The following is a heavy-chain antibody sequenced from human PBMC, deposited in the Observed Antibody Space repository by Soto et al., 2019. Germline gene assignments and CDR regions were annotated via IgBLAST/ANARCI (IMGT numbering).Heavy chain of an antibody. Sequence: PGGSLRLSCAASGFTFSDYYMSWIRQAPGKGLEWVSYISSSSSYTNYADSVKGRFTISRDNAKNTLYLQVNSLRAEDTAVYYCARESPTYYYYGMDVWGQGTTVTVSS. CDR1: GFTFSDYY. CDR3: ARESPTYYYYGMDV. CDR2: ISSSSSYT. J-gene: IGHJ6*02. V-gene: IGHV3-11*06.